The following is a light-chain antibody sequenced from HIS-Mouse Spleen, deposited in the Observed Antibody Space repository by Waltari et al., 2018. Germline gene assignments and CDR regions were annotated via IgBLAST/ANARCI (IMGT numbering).Light chain of an antibody. CDR1: TRRVGSYNL. CDR3: CSYAGSSTFAV. Sequence: QSALTQPASVSGSPGQSTTISCTGTTRRVGSYNLVPLYQQHPGKSPKLMIYEGSKRPSGVSNRFSGSKSGNTASLTISGLQAEDEADYYCCSYAGSSTFAVFGGGTKLTVL. V-gene: IGLV2-23*03. CDR2: EGS. J-gene: IGLJ2*01.